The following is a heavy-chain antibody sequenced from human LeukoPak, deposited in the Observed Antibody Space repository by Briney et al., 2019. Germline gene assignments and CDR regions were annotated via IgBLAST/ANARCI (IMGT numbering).Heavy chain of an antibody. CDR2: ISSSSSYI. V-gene: IGHV3-21*01. CDR1: GFTFSSYS. J-gene: IGHJ4*02. CDR3: ARDAGDIVVEYYFDY. Sequence: GGSLRLSCAASGFTFSSYSMNWVRQAPGKGLEWVSSISSSSSYIYYADSVKGRFTISRDNAKNSLYLQMNSLRAEDTAVYYCARDAGDIVVEYYFDYWGQGTLVTVSS. D-gene: IGHD2-2*01.